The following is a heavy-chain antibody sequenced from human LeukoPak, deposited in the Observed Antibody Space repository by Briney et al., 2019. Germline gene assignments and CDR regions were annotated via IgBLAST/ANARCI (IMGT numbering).Heavy chain of an antibody. J-gene: IGHJ3*02. D-gene: IGHD3/OR15-3a*01. CDR2: ISQDGSEK. V-gene: IGHV3-30*19. Sequence: GGSLRLSCAASGFTFSSYGMHWVRQAPGQGLEWVAIISQDGSEKYYADSVRGRFTISRDNSKNTLFLQMNSLRAEDTAVYYCARIKTTGTGDAFDIWGQGTMVTVSS. CDR1: GFTFSSYG. CDR3: ARIKTTGTGDAFDI.